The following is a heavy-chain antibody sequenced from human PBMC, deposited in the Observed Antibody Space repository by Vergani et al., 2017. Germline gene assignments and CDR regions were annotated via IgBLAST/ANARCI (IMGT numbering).Heavy chain of an antibody. J-gene: IGHJ5*02. V-gene: IGHV5-51*03. Sequence: EVQLIQSGTEVRKPGESLKISCKDSGDNFNNYWIGWVRQMPGKGLEWMAVIYPLNSETVYSPSFQGQVTISADKSINTAYLQWSSLKATDTAMYYCARRRHSGSYFWAPKWADPWSQGTLVTVAS. CDR2: IYPLNSET. CDR1: GDNFNNYW. D-gene: IGHD3-10*01. CDR3: ARRRHSGSYFWAPKWADP.